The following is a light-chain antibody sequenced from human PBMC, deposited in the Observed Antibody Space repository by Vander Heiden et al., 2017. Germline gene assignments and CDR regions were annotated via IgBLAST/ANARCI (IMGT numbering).Light chain of an antibody. V-gene: IGLV6-57*02. Sequence: NFMLTQPHPVSESPGKTVTISCTGSSGSIASNSVQWYQQRPGSAPTTVISEDNQRPSGVPDRFSGSIDSSSNSASLTISGLKTEDEADYYCQSYDSSNHKVVFGGGTKLTVL. CDR2: EDN. CDR3: QSYDSSNHKVV. J-gene: IGLJ2*01. CDR1: SGSIASNS.